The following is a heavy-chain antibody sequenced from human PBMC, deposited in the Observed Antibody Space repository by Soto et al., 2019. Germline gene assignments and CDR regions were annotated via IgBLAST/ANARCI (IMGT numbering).Heavy chain of an antibody. CDR1: GFTFSSYS. V-gene: IGHV3-21*01. CDR3: ARARVVLLWFGELDPADAFDI. Sequence: GGSLRLSCAASGFTFSSYSMNWVRQAPGKGLEWVSSISSSSSYIYYADSVKGRFTISRDNAKNSLYLQMNSLRAEDTAVYYCARARVVLLWFGELDPADAFDIWGQGTMVTVSS. CDR2: ISSSSSYI. D-gene: IGHD3-10*01. J-gene: IGHJ3*02.